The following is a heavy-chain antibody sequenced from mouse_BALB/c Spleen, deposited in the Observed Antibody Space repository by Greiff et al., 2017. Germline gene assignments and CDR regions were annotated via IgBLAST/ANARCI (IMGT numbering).Heavy chain of an antibody. J-gene: IGHJ1*01. Sequence: EVNVVESGGGLVQPGGSRKLSCAASGFTFSSFGMHWVRQAPEKGLEWVAYISSGSSTIYYADTVKGRFTISRDNPKNTLFLQMTSLRSEDTAMYYCARGGDVGWYFDVWGAGTTVTVSS. D-gene: IGHD3-1*01. V-gene: IGHV5-17*02. CDR2: ISSGSSTI. CDR1: GFTFSSFG. CDR3: ARGGDVGWYFDV.